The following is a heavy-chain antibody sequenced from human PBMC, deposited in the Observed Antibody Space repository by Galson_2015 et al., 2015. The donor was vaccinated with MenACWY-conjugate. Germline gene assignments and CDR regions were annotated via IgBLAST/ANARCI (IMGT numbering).Heavy chain of an antibody. D-gene: IGHD3-3*01. V-gene: IGHV2-70*11. J-gene: IGHJ6*03. CDR2: IDWDDHK. CDR1: GFSLDTSGMC. CDR3: ARIRRDFWSGDALYYYYYMDV. Sequence: PALVKPPQTLALTCTFSGFSLDTSGMCVGWIRQPPGKALEWLARIDWDDHKYYTTSLKTRLTISTDTSKNQVVLTLINMDPVDTATYYCARIRRDFWSGDALYYYYYMDVWGKGTTVTVSS.